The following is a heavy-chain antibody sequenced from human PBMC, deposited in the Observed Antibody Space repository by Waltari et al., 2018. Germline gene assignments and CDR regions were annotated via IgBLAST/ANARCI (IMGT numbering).Heavy chain of an antibody. CDR2: IYHSGST. CDR3: ALLPAAKSGAIDY. D-gene: IGHD2-2*01. V-gene: IGHV4-30-2*01. CDR1: GGSISRGGYS. J-gene: IGHJ4*02. Sequence: QLQLQESGSGLVKPSQTLSLTCAVSGGSISRGGYSWSWIRQPPGKGLEWIGYIYHSGSTYYNPSLKSRVTISVDRSKNQFSLKLSSVTAADTAVYYCALLPAAKSGAIDYWGQGTLVTVSS.